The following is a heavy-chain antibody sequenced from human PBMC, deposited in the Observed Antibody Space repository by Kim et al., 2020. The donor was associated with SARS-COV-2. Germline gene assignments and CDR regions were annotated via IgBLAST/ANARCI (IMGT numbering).Heavy chain of an antibody. D-gene: IGHD2-21*01. CDR1: GFTFSSYA. CDR2: IYSGGSST. CDR3: AKSMRHIYLFDP. V-gene: IGHV3-23*03. J-gene: IGHJ5*02. Sequence: GGSLRLSCAASGFTFSSYAMSWVRQAPGKGLEWVSVIYSGGSSTYYADSVKGRFTISRDNSKNTLYLQMNSLRAEDTAVYYCAKSMRHIYLFDPWGQGTLVTVSS.